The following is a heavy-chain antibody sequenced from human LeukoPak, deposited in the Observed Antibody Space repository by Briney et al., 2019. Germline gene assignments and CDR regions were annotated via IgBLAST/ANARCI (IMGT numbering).Heavy chain of an antibody. V-gene: IGHV4-39*01. CDR1: GDSMRSSGYD. CDR3: ARSVDYFYYAMDV. J-gene: IGHJ6*02. Sequence: SGTLSLTCIVSGDSMRSSGYDWGWIRQPPGKGLEWIGSISYTGSAHYNPSLKSRVTLSVDTSKNQFSLKLSSLTAADTAVYYCARSVDYFYYAMDVWGQGTTVTVSS. CDR2: ISYTGSA.